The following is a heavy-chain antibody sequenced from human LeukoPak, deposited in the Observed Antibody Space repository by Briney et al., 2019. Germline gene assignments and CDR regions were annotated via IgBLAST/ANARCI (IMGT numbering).Heavy chain of an antibody. Sequence: PGGSLRVSCAATGFTFSSYAMSWVRQAPGKGLEWVSAISGSGGSTYYADSVKGRFNISRDNSKNTLYLQMNSLRAEDTAVYYCAKAGRMPTYDTGWFDPWGQGTLVSVSS. CDR1: GFTFSSYA. V-gene: IGHV3-23*01. D-gene: IGHD1-1*01. CDR2: ISGSGGST. J-gene: IGHJ5*02. CDR3: AKAGRMPTYDTGWFDP.